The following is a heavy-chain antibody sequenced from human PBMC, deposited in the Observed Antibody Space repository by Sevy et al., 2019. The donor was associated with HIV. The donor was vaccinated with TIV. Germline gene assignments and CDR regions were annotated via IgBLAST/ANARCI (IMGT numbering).Heavy chain of an antibody. CDR1: GFTFSSYA. V-gene: IGHV3-23*01. D-gene: IGHD3-22*01. Sequence: GGSLRVSCAASGFTFSSYAMNWVRQAPGKGLEWVSGISGSGGSGDKTNYADSVKGRFTISRDDSKNSLYLQLNSLRAEYTAIYYCARKYDSSGYFDYWGQGTLVTVSS. CDR2: ISGSGGSGDKT. J-gene: IGHJ4*02. CDR3: ARKYDSSGYFDY.